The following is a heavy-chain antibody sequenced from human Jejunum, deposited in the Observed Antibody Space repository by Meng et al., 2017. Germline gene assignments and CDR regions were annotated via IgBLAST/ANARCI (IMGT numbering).Heavy chain of an antibody. CDR3: ARALGTYGTFFDY. CDR2: IFHTGST. J-gene: IGHJ4*02. V-gene: IGHV4-4*02. CDR1: GDSITSSNW. Sequence: QVQLQESGPGLVKPSGTLSLTCAVSGDSITSSNWWSWVRQPPGKGLEWIGEIFHTGSTNYNPSLRSRLTISVDKSKNQFSLKLSSVTAADTAVYYCARALGTYGTFFDYWSQGTLVTVSS. D-gene: IGHD2-8*01.